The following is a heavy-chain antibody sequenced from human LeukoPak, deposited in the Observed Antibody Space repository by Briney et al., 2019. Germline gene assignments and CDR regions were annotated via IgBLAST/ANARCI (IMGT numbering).Heavy chain of an antibody. CDR2: ISAYNGNT. CDR3: ARKEDDFWSGYYPEYFQH. V-gene: IGHV1-18*01. J-gene: IGHJ1*01. CDR1: GYTFTSYG. Sequence: GASVKVSCKASGYTFTSYGISWVRQAPGQGLEWMGWISAYNGNTNYAQKLQGRVTMTTGTSTSTAYMELRSLRSDDTAVYYCARKEDDFWSGYYPEYFQHWGQGTLVTVSS. D-gene: IGHD3-3*01.